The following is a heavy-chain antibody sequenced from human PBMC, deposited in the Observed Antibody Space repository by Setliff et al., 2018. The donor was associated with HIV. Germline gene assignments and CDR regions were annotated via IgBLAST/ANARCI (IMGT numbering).Heavy chain of an antibody. CDR3: AKDALGGWYRVYFDY. CDR1: GFTVSSNE. J-gene: IGHJ4*02. D-gene: IGHD6-19*01. CDR2: ISGGST. Sequence: PGGSLRLSCAASGFTVSSNEMSWVRQAPGKGLEWVSSISGGSTYYADSRKGRFTISRDNSKNTLYLQMKSLRVEDTAVYYCAKDALGGWYRVYFDYWGQGTLVTVSS. V-gene: IGHV3-66*01.